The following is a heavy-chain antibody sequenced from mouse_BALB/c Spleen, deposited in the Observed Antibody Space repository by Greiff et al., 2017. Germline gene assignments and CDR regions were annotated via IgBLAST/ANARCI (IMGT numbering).Heavy chain of an antibody. Sequence: VKLQQSGPELVKPGASVKMSCKASGYTFTDYVISWVKQRTGQGLEWIGEIYPGSGSTYYNEKFKGKATLTADKSSNTAYMQLSSLTSEDSAVYFCARPGGSSSPWFAYWGQGTLVTVSA. J-gene: IGHJ3*01. V-gene: IGHV1-77*01. CDR1: GYTFTDYV. CDR3: ARPGGSSSPWFAY. CDR2: IYPGSGST. D-gene: IGHD1-1*01.